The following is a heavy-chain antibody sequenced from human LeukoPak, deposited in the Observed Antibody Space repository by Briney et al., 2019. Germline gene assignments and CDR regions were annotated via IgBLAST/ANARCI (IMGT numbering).Heavy chain of an antibody. J-gene: IGHJ4*02. CDR2: IYTGGST. CDR3: ASQGDYYDSSGYYY. V-gene: IGHV3-53*01. Sequence: PGGSLRLSCAASGFTVTSNYMSWVRQAPGKGLEWVSVIYTGGSTYYADSVKGRFTISRDNSKNTLYLQMNSLRDEDTAVYYCASQGDYYDSSGYYYWGQGTLVTVSS. CDR1: GFTVTSNY. D-gene: IGHD3-22*01.